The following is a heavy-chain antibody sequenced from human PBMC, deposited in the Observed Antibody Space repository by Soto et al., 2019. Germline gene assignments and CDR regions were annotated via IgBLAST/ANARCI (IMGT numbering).Heavy chain of an antibody. D-gene: IGHD3-16*02. V-gene: IGHV1-18*01. CDR1: GYTFTSYG. CDR2: INAYNGNT. J-gene: IGHJ6*02. CDR3: ARSSDTFGGVIVMNYYYGMDV. Sequence: ASVKVSCKASGYTFTSYGISWVRQAPGQGLEWMGWINAYNGNTNYAQKFQGRVTITADESTSTVYMELSSLRSEDTAVYYCARSSDTFGGVIVMNYYYGMDVWGQGTTVTVSS.